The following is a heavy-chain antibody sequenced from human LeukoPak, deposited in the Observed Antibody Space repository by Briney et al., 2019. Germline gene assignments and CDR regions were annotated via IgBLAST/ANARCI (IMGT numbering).Heavy chain of an antibody. J-gene: IGHJ4*02. Sequence: GGSLRLSCAASGFTFRRYWMSWVRQALGKGLEWVANIKQGGCEKYYVDSVKGRFTISRDNAKNSLYLQMNSLRAEDTAVYYCARDSIQLWFPRSFDYWGQGTLVTVSS. D-gene: IGHD5-18*01. CDR2: IKQGGCEK. CDR3: ARDSIQLWFPRSFDY. V-gene: IGHV3-7*03. CDR1: GFTFRRYW.